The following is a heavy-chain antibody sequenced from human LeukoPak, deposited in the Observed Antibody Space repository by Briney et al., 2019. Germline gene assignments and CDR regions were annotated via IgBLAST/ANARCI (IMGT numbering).Heavy chain of an antibody. D-gene: IGHD3-10*01. J-gene: IGHJ4*02. CDR3: ATYYGSGSYLYYFDY. V-gene: IGHV3-23*01. CDR1: GFTFSSYA. CDR2: ISGSGGST. Sequence: GGSLRLSCAASGFTFSSYAMSWVRQAPGKGLEWVSAISGSGGSTYYADSVKGRFTISRDNSKNTLYLQMNSLRAEDTAVYYCATYYGSGSYLYYFDYWGQGTLVTVSS.